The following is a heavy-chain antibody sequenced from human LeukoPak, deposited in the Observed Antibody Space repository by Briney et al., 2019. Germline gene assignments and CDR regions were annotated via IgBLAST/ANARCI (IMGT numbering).Heavy chain of an antibody. V-gene: IGHV3-7*05. J-gene: IGHJ4*02. CDR2: IKQDGSEK. CDR1: GFTFSGYW. D-gene: IGHD5-18*01. CDR3: VRESVQLWLHVFDS. Sequence: PGGSLRLTCAGSGFTFSGYWLSWVRQAPGKGLEWVANIKQDGSEKYYVDSVKGRFTISRDNTKNSLYLQMSSLRVEDTAVYYCVRESVQLWLHVFDSWGPGSLVTVSS.